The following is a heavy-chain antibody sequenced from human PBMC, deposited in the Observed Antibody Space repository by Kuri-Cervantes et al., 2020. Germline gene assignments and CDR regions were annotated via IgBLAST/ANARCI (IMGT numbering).Heavy chain of an antibody. D-gene: IGHD3-16*02. CDR3: ARDMITFGGVIVKDWYFDL. CDR2: ISAYNGNT. J-gene: IGHJ2*01. V-gene: IGHV1-18*01. CDR1: GYTFTSYG. Sequence: ASVKVSCKASGYTFTSYGISWVRQAPGQGLEWMGWISAYNGNTNYAQKLQGRVTMTTDTSTSTAYMELRSLRSDDTAVYYCARDMITFGGVIVKDWYFDLWGRGTLVTVSS.